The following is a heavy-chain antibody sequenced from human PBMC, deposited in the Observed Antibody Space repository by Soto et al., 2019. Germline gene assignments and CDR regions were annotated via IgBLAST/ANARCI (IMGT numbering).Heavy chain of an antibody. CDR1: GGSFSGYY. J-gene: IGHJ5*02. V-gene: IGHV4-34*01. CDR3: ARGYPGIAAAGPYNWFDP. CDR2: INHSGST. Sequence: SETLSLTCAVYGGSFSGYYWSWIRHPPGKGLEWIGEINHSGSTNYNPSLKSRVTISVDTSKNQFSLKLSSVTAADTAVYYCARGYPGIAAAGPYNWFDPWGQGTLVTVSS. D-gene: IGHD6-13*01.